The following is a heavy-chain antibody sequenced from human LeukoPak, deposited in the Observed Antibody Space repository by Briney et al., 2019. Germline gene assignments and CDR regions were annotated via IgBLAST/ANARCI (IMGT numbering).Heavy chain of an antibody. Sequence: SETLSLTCAVYGGSFSGYYWSWIRQPAGKGLEWIGRIYTSGSTNYNPSLKSRVTISVDTSKNQFSLKLSSVTAADTAVYYCARVPYYWGQGTLVTVSS. V-gene: IGHV4-59*10. CDR2: IYTSGST. CDR3: ARVPYY. J-gene: IGHJ4*02. CDR1: GGSFSGYY.